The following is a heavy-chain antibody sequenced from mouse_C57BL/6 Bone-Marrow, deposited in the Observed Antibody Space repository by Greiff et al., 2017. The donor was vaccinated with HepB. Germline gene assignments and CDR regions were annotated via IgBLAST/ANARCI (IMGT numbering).Heavy chain of an antibody. CDR3: ARDRGYFDV. J-gene: IGHJ1*03. V-gene: IGHV1-69*01. D-gene: IGHD3-2*01. Sequence: VQLQQPGAELVMPGASVKLSCKASGYTFTSYWMHWVKQRPGQGLEWIGEIDPSDSYTNYNQKFKGKSTLTVDKSSSTAYMQLSSLTSEDSAVYYCARDRGYFDVWGTGTTVTVSS. CDR2: IDPSDSYT. CDR1: GYTFTSYW.